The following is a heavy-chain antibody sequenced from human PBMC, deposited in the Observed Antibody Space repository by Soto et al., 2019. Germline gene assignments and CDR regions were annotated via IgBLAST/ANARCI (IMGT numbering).Heavy chain of an antibody. V-gene: IGHV3-7*01. CDR2: IKHDGSEK. CDR3: ARGVH. J-gene: IGHJ4*02. CDR1: GFTFSSDW. Sequence: EVQLVESGGGLVQPGGSLRLCCAASGFTFSSDWMSWVRQAPGRGLEWVANIKHDGSEKYYVDSVMDRFTISRDNAKNSLSLQMNSLRAEDTAVYYCARGVHWGQGTLVTVSS. D-gene: IGHD6-6*01.